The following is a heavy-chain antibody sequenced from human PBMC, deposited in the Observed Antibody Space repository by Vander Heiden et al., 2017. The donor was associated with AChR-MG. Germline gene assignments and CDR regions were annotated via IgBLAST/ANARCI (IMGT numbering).Heavy chain of an antibody. CDR1: GGSISSNSYY. D-gene: IGHD2-2*02. CDR3: ARWCSTSSCYKRSFDY. Sequence: QLQLQESGPGLVKPSETPSLTCTVSGGSISSNSYYWGWIRQPPGKGLEWIGNIYYGGSTYYNPSLKSRVTISVDTSKNQFSLDLISVTAADTAVYYCARWCSTSSCYKRSFDYWGQGTLVTVAS. J-gene: IGHJ4*02. CDR2: IYYGGST. V-gene: IGHV4-39*01.